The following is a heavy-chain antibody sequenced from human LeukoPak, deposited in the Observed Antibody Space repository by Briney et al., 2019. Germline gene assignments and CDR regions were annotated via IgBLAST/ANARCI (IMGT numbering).Heavy chain of an antibody. CDR3: ARWVAAAGHDAFDI. V-gene: IGHV3-66*01. J-gene: IGHJ3*02. CDR2: IYSGGST. D-gene: IGHD6-13*01. Sequence: GGSLRLSCAASGFTVSSNYMSWVRQAPGKGLEWVSVIYSGGSTYYADSVKGRFNISRDNSKNTLYLQMNGLRAEDTAVYYCARWVAAAGHDAFDIWGQGTMVTVSS. CDR1: GFTVSSNY.